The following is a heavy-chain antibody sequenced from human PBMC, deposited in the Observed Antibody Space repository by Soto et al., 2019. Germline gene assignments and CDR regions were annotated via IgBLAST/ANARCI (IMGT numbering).Heavy chain of an antibody. Sequence: EVQLLESGGGLVQPGGSLRLSCAASGFTFSTYALNWVRQAPGKGLEWVSAIGGRGGSTYFADSVKGRFSISRDSSKNTLYLQMISLRAEDTAVYYCAKDGYGDRPYYFDYWGQGTLVTVSS. CDR3: AKDGYGDRPYYFDY. CDR1: GFTFSTYA. D-gene: IGHD4-17*01. CDR2: IGGRGGST. V-gene: IGHV3-23*01. J-gene: IGHJ4*02.